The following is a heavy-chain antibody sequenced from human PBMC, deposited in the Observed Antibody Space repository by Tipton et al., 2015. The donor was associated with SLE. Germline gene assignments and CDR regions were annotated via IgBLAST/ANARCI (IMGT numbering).Heavy chain of an antibody. CDR3: AKDIRIRYLSGIAVATDY. CDR1: GFTFDDYA. D-gene: IGHD6-19*01. V-gene: IGHV3-43*02. J-gene: IGHJ4*02. CDR2: ISGDGGST. Sequence: SLRLSCAASGFTFDDYAMNWVRQAPGKGLEWVSLISGDGGSTYYADSVKGRFTISRDNSKNSLYLQMNSLRTEDTALYYCAKDIRIRYLSGIAVATDYWGQGTLVTVSS.